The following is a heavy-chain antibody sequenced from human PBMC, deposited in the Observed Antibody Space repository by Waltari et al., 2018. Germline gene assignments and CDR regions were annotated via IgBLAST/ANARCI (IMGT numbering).Heavy chain of an antibody. CDR1: GGSFSGYY. D-gene: IGHD3-10*01. CDR2: INHSGST. V-gene: IGHV4-34*01. CDR3: ASRKRFDGSFDI. J-gene: IGHJ3*02. Sequence: QVQLQQWGAGLLKPSETLSLTCAVYGGSFSGYYWSWIRQPPGKGLEWIGEINHSGSTNYNPSLKSRVTISVDTSKNQFSLKLSSVTAADTAVYYCASRKRFDGSFDIWGQGTMVTVSS.